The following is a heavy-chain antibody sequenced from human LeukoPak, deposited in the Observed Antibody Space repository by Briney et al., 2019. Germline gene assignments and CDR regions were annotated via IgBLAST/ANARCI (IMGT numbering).Heavy chain of an antibody. J-gene: IGHJ6*03. CDR3: ARVDYGDSATYYYYMDV. CDR2: MYHSGST. V-gene: IGHV4-38-2*02. Sequence: PSETLSLTCTVPGYSISSGYYWGWIRQPPGKGLEWIGSMYHSGSTYDNPSLKSRVTISVDTSKNQFSLKLSSVTAADTAVYYCARVDYGDSATYYYYMDVWGKGTTVTVSS. D-gene: IGHD4-17*01. CDR1: GYSISSGYY.